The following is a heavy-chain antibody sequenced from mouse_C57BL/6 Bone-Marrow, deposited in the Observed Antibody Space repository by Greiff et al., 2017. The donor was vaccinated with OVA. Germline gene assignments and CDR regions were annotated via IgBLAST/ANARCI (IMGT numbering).Heavy chain of an antibody. CDR1: GYTFTSYW. Sequence: QVQLQQPGAELVKPGASVKLSCKASGYTFTSYWMHWVKQRPGQGLEWIGMIHPNSGSTNYNEKFKSKATLTVDKSSSTAYMQLSSLTSEDSAVYYCARVTYDYDEGGYWGQGTTLTVSS. D-gene: IGHD2-4*01. J-gene: IGHJ2*01. V-gene: IGHV1-64*01. CDR3: ARVTYDYDEGGY. CDR2: IHPNSGST.